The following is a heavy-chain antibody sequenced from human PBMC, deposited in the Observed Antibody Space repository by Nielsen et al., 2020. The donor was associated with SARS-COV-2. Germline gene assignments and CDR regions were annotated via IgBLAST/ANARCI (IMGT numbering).Heavy chain of an antibody. J-gene: IGHJ6*02. V-gene: IGHV3-48*03. CDR1: GFTLSSYE. CDR2: ISSSGSTI. Sequence: GGSLRLSCTASGFTLSSYEMNWVRQAPGKGLEWVSYISSSGSTIYYVDSVEGRFTISRDNANNLVHLQMNSLRAEDTAVYYCARDVLREKVQGMDVWGQGTTVTVSS. CDR3: ARDVLREKVQGMDV. D-gene: IGHD1-26*01.